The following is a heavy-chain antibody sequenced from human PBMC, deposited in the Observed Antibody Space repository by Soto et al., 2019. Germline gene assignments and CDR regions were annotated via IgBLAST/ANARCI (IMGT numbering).Heavy chain of an antibody. CDR2: ISYDGSNK. D-gene: IGHD3-22*01. J-gene: IGHJ4*02. Sequence: QPGGSLRLSCAASGFTFSSYAMHWVRQAPGKGLEWVAVISYDGSNKYYADSVKGRFTISRDNSKNTLYLQMNSLRAEDTAVYYCARDRQYYYDSSGYYSYWGQGTLVTVSS. CDR3: ARDRQYYYDSSGYYSY. V-gene: IGHV3-30-3*01. CDR1: GFTFSSYA.